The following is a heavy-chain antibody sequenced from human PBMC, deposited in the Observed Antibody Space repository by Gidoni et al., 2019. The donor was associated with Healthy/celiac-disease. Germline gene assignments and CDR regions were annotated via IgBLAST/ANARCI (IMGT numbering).Heavy chain of an antibody. CDR1: GFTFSSYA. V-gene: IGHV3-23*01. CDR2: ISGSGGST. CDR3: AKPPTNYRRSPYYYYYMDV. J-gene: IGHJ6*03. Sequence: EVQLLESGGGLVQPGGSLRLSCAASGFTFSSYAMSWVRQAPGKGLEWVSAISGSGGSTYYADSVKGRFTISRDNSKNTLYLQMNSLRAEDTAVYYCAKPPTNYRRSPYYYYYMDVWGKGTTVTVSS. D-gene: IGHD1-7*01.